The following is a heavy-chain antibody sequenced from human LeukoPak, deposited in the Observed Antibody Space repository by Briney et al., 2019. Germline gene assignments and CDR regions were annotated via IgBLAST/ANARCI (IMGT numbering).Heavy chain of an antibody. Sequence: GGSLRLSCAASGFTSSSYALNWVRQAPGKGLEWVATVSGSGDRMYHADSVKGRFTISRDNSKNTIYLQMNSLRAEDTALYYCAKSIGYSSSSFVGYWGQGTLVTVSS. CDR3: AKSIGYSSSSFVGY. CDR1: GFTSSSYA. J-gene: IGHJ4*02. D-gene: IGHD6-6*01. V-gene: IGHV3-23*01. CDR2: VSGSGDRM.